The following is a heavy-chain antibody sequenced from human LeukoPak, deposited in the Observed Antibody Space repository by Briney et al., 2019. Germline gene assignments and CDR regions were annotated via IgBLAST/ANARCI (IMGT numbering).Heavy chain of an antibody. Sequence: GESLKISCKGSGYSFTSYWIGWVRQMPGKGLEWTGIIYPGDSDTRYSPSFQGQVTISADKSISTAYLQWSSLKASDTAMYYCARRFYDILTGHYFDYWGQGTLVTVSS. CDR2: IYPGDSDT. J-gene: IGHJ4*02. D-gene: IGHD3-9*01. V-gene: IGHV5-51*01. CDR1: GYSFTSYW. CDR3: ARRFYDILTGHYFDY.